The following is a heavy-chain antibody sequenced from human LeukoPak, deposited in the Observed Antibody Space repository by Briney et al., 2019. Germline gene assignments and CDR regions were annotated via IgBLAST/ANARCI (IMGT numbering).Heavy chain of an antibody. CDR1: GFTFSDYW. CDR2: IKQDGSEK. J-gene: IGHJ3*02. Sequence: TGGSLRLSCAASGFTFSDYWMSWVRQAPGKGLEWVANIKQDGSEKYYVDSVKGRFTISRDNAKNSLYLQMNSLRAEDTAVYYCARHAPLSAYYDILTGYIDAFDIWGQGTMVTVSS. V-gene: IGHV3-7*01. CDR3: ARHAPLSAYYDILTGYIDAFDI. D-gene: IGHD3-9*01.